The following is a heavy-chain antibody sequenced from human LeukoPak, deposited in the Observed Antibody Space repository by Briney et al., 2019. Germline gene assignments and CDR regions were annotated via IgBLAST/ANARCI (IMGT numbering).Heavy chain of an antibody. CDR1: GFTFSSYA. J-gene: IGHJ4*02. CDR3: ARDSIGENYDILTGYYTGGFDY. Sequence: GGSLRLSCAASGFTFSSYAMHWVRQAPGKRLEWVAVISYGGSNKYYADSVKGRFTISRDNSKNTLYLQMNSLRAEDTAVYYCARDSIGENYDILTGYYTGGFDYWGQGTLVTVSS. CDR2: ISYGGSNK. D-gene: IGHD3-9*01. V-gene: IGHV3-30*04.